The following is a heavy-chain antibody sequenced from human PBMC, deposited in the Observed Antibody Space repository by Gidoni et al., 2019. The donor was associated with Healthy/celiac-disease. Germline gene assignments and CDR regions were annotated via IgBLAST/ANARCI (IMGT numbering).Heavy chain of an antibody. J-gene: IGHJ6*02. D-gene: IGHD5-12*01. CDR2: IYYSGST. CDR3: ARMGKSRDGYNHEGNYGMDV. CDR1: GGSISSSSYY. Sequence: QLQLQESGPGLVKPSETLSLTCTVSGGSISSSSYYWGWIRQPPGKGLEWIGSIYYSGSTYYNPSLKSRVTISVDTSKNQFSLKLSSVTAADTAVYYCARMGKSRDGYNHEGNYGMDVWGQGTTVTVSS. V-gene: IGHV4-39*01.